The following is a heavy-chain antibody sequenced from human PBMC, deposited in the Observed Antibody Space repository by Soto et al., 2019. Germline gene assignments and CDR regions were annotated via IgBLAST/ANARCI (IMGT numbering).Heavy chain of an antibody. J-gene: IGHJ1*01. V-gene: IGHV3-30*18. D-gene: IGHD2-15*01. Sequence: QVQLVESGGGVVQPGRSLRLSCAASGFTFISYGMHWFRQAPGKGLEWVAVISYDGSDKYYADSVKGRFTISRDNSNNTLYLQMDSLRAEDTAVYYCAKGVVVANTYFHHWVQGTLVTVSS. CDR1: GFTFISYG. CDR3: AKGVVVANTYFHH. CDR2: ISYDGSDK.